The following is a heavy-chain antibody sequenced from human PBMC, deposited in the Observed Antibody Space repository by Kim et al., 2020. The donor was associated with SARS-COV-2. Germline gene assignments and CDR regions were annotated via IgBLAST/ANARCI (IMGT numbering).Heavy chain of an antibody. CDR1: GFSLTPDRLVG. CDR2: IYGNDEK. J-gene: IGHJ6*02. Sequence: SGPTLVNPTQTLTLTCSFSGFSLTPDRLVGVTWVRQPPGKALEWLALIYGNDEKRYTPSLKSRLTIAKDTTENRVVLTLTNVDPVETGTYYCAHDSPGLYGFDVWGQGTTVTVSS. V-gene: IGHV2-5*01. CDR3: AHDSPGLYGFDV. D-gene: IGHD2-8*01.